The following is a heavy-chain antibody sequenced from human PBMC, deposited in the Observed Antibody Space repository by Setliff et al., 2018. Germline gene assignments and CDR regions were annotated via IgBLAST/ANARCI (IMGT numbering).Heavy chain of an antibody. Sequence: ETLSLTCTVSGGSISSDSWSWIRQPPGKGLEWIGYLYYSGSTNYNPSLKSRVTISVDTSKNQFSLKLNSVTAADTAVYYCARLPNYVWGSPVDYWGQGTLVTVSS. J-gene: IGHJ4*02. CDR3: ARLPNYVWGSPVDY. V-gene: IGHV4-59*08. CDR1: GGSISSDS. CDR2: LYYSGST. D-gene: IGHD3-16*01.